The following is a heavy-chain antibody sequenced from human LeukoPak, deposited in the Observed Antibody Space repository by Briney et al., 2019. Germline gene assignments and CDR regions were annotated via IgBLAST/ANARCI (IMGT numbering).Heavy chain of an antibody. CDR1: GGSLSGFY. V-gene: IGHV4-34*01. Sequence: SETLSLTCAVYGGSLSGFYWSWIRQSPGKGLEWIGEINQSGSTNYNPSLKSRVTISVDTSKNQFSLKLSSVTAADTAVYYCARTYYGSGSLYYYYYYMDVWGKGTTVTVSS. CDR2: INQSGST. J-gene: IGHJ6*03. CDR3: ARTYYGSGSLYYYYYYMDV. D-gene: IGHD3-10*01.